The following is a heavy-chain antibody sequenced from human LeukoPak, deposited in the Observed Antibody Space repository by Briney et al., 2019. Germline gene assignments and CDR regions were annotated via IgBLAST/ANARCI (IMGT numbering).Heavy chain of an antibody. Sequence: GGSLRLSCAASGFTFSNYVIRWVRQAPGRGLEWVSSIRNNGSSTYYADTVKGRFTISRDNSKNTLYVYMNSLRVEDTAVYYCAKGSSRSVPRNSFDYWGEGTLVTVSS. CDR1: GFTFSNYV. J-gene: IGHJ4*02. D-gene: IGHD1-1*01. V-gene: IGHV3-NL1*01. CDR3: AKGSSRSVPRNSFDY. CDR2: IRNNGSST.